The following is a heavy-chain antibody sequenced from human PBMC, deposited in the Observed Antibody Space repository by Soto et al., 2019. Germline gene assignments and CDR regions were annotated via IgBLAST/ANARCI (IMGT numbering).Heavy chain of an antibody. J-gene: IGHJ4*02. CDR1: GYTFISYY. Sequence: ASVKVSCKASGYTFISYYMHWVRQAPGQGLEWMGIINPSGGSTSYAQKFQGRVTMTRDTSTSTVYMELSSLRSEDTAVYYCARPNLSTGPFDYWGQGTLVTVSS. V-gene: IGHV1-46*01. CDR2: INPSGGST. CDR3: ARPNLSTGPFDY. D-gene: IGHD3-10*01.